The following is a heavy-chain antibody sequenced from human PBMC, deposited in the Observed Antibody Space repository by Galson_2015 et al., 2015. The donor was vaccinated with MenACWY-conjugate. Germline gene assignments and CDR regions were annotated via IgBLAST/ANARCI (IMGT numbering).Heavy chain of an antibody. CDR3: VKDYGDYYFDY. D-gene: IGHD4-17*01. J-gene: IGHJ4*02. Sequence: SLRLSCAASGFTFSSYAMHWVRQAPGKGLEYVSAISSNGGSTYYADSVKGRFTISRDNSKNTLYLQMSSLRAEDTAVYYCVKDYGDYYFDYWGQGTLVTVSS. CDR1: GFTFSSYA. CDR2: ISSNGGST. V-gene: IGHV3-64D*09.